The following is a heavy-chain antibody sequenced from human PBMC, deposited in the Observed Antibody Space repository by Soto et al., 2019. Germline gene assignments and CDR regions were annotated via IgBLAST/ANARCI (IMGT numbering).Heavy chain of an antibody. V-gene: IGHV3-30*14. CDR3: ARGGHIGHFDF. D-gene: IGHD2-21*01. Sequence: QVHLVESGGGVVQPGRSLRLSCAASGFTFKTYAMHWVRQAPGRGLEWVAVLSYDGGNQYHADSVQGRFTISRDNSKNTLYHQMNSLRTEDTAVYYSARGGHIGHFDFWGQGTLVTVSS. CDR1: GFTFKTYA. CDR2: LSYDGGNQ. J-gene: IGHJ4*02.